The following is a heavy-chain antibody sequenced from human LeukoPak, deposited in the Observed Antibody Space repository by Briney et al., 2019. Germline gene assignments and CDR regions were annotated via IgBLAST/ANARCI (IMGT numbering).Heavy chain of an antibody. CDR1: GGSFSGYY. D-gene: IGHD3-10*01. Sequence: PSETLFLTCAVYGGSFSGYYWSWIRQPPGKGLEWIGEINHSGSTNYNPSLKSRVTISVDTSKNQFSLKLSSVTAADTAVYYCARGQITMVRGVIRGAAGWFDPWGQGTLVTVSS. J-gene: IGHJ5*02. CDR3: ARGQITMVRGVIRGAAGWFDP. V-gene: IGHV4-34*01. CDR2: INHSGST.